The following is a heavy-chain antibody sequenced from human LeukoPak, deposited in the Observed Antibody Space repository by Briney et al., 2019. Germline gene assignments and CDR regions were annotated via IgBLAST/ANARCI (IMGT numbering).Heavy chain of an antibody. D-gene: IGHD3-10*01. CDR3: AREQGKDAFVI. Sequence: GGSLRLSCAVSGFTFSSYSMNWVRQAPGKGLEWVSYISSSSSTIYYADSVKGRFTISRDNAKNSLYLQMNSLRAEDTAVYYCAREQGKDAFVIWGQGTMVTVSS. CDR2: ISSSSSTI. J-gene: IGHJ3*02. V-gene: IGHV3-48*04. CDR1: GFTFSSYS.